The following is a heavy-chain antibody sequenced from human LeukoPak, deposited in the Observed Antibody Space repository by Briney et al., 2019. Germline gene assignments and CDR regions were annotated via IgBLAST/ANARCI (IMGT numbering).Heavy chain of an antibody. CDR2: INHSGST. V-gene: IGHV4-34*01. CDR1: GGSFSGYY. Sequence: PSETLSLTCAVYGGSFSGYYWSWIRQPPGKWLEWIGEINHSGSTNYNPSLKSRVTISVDTSKNQFSLKLSSVTAADTAVYYCARPVLRYFDWLLLRGAFDIWGQGTMVTVSS. CDR3: ARPVLRYFDWLLLRGAFDI. J-gene: IGHJ3*02. D-gene: IGHD3-9*01.